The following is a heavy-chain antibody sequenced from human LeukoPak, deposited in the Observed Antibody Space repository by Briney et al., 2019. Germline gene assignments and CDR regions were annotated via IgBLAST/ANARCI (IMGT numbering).Heavy chain of an antibody. J-gene: IGHJ4*02. CDR1: GFTFSSYW. Sequence: GGSLRLSCAASGFTFSSYWMGWVRQAPGKGLEWVANIKQDGSEKYYVGSVKGRFTISRDNAKNSLYLQMNSLRAEDTAVYYCAREYSSSSSPRFDYWGQGTLVTVSS. V-gene: IGHV3-7*01. CDR2: IKQDGSEK. CDR3: AREYSSSSSPRFDY. D-gene: IGHD6-6*01.